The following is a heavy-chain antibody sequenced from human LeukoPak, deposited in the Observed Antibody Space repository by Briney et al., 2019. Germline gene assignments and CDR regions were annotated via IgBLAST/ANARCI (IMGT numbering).Heavy chain of an antibody. CDR3: ARSTGSTMFIDY. V-gene: IGHV4-59*01. J-gene: IGHJ4*02. D-gene: IGHD3-10*02. Sequence: SETLSLTCTVSGGSISPYYWSWIRQPPGKGLEWLGYIYYSGNTDYNPSLKRRVAISVDTSENQFSLKLSSVTAADTAVYYCARSTGSTMFIDYWGQGTLVTVSS. CDR1: GGSISPYY. CDR2: IYYSGNT.